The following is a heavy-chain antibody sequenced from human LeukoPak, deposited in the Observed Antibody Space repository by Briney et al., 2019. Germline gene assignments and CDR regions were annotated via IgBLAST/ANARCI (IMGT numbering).Heavy chain of an antibody. J-gene: IGHJ4*02. CDR2: ISYDGSNK. Sequence: RGSLRVSCGASGFTFSSYGMHWDRQAPGKGLEWVAVISYDGSNKYYADSVKGRFTIPRDNSKNTLYLQMNSLRAEDTAVYYCAKYSKARIQLWEYFDYWGQGTLVTVSS. CDR3: AKYSKARIQLWEYFDY. V-gene: IGHV3-30*18. D-gene: IGHD5-18*01. CDR1: GFTFSSYG.